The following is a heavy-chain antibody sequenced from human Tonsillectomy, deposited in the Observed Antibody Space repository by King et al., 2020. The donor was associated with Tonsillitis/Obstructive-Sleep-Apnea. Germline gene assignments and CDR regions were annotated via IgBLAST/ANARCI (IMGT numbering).Heavy chain of an antibody. J-gene: IGHJ5*02. CDR3: AKVYYDFWSGENNWFDP. Sequence: VQLVESGGGVVQPGRSLRLSCAASGLTFSSYAMHWVRQAPGKGLEWVAVISYDGSNKYYADSVKGRFTISRDNSKNTLYLQMNSLRAEDTAVYHCAKVYYDFWSGENNWFDPWGQGTLVTVSS. D-gene: IGHD3-3*01. CDR1: GLTFSSYA. V-gene: IGHV3-30*18. CDR2: ISYDGSNK.